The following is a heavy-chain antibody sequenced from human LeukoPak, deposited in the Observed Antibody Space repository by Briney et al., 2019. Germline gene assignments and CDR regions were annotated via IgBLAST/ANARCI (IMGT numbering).Heavy chain of an antibody. CDR2: IWTDGAP. D-gene: IGHD3-22*01. CDR3: ARGRDSRGYQFMGFDS. Sequence: SQTLSLTCTVSGGSISSGNYYWNWIRQPAGKGLEWIGRIWTDGAPTYRPSLKSRVTISVDTSKNQFSLRLSSVTAADTAVYYCARGRDSRGYQFMGFDSWGQGTLVTVSS. V-gene: IGHV4-61*02. J-gene: IGHJ4*02. CDR1: GGSISSGNYY.